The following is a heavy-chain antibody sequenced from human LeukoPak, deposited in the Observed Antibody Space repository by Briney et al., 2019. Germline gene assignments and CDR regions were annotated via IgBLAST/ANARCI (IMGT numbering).Heavy chain of an antibody. J-gene: IGHJ4*02. CDR3: AREFCSGGSCSSLFYFDY. CDR1: GGSISSGDYY. V-gene: IGHV4-30-4*01. CDR2: IYYSGST. D-gene: IGHD2-15*01. Sequence: PSETLSLTCTVSGGSISSGDYYWSWIRQPPGKGLEWIGYIYYSGSTYYNPSLKSRVTISVDTSKNQFSLKLSSVTAADTAVYYCAREFCSGGSCSSLFYFDYWGQGTLVTVSS.